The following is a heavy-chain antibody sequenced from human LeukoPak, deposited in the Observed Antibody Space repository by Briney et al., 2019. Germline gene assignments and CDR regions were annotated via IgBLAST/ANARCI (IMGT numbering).Heavy chain of an antibody. CDR3: ARGGYYYDSSGYAPLDY. V-gene: IGHV1-46*01. CDR1: GYTFTSYY. D-gene: IGHD3-22*01. J-gene: IGHJ4*02. Sequence: SVTVSCKASGYTFTSYYMHWVRQAPGQGLEGMGIINPSGGSTSYAQKFQCRLTMTRDMATSTVYMELSRLRSEDTAVYYCARGGYYYDSSGYAPLDYWGQGTLVTVSS. CDR2: INPSGGST.